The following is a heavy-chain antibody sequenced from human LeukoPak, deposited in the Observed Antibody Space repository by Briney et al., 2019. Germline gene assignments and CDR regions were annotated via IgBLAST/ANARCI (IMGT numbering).Heavy chain of an antibody. J-gene: IGHJ5*02. Sequence: SETLPLTCAVYRGSFSGYYWNWIRQPPGKGLEWIGEINHSGSTNYNPSLKSRVTISVDTSKNQFSLRVTSVTAADPALYYFARGQWGSGRHTSGGVFDLWGQGTLVTVSS. CDR1: RGSFSGYY. V-gene: IGHV4-34*01. CDR3: ARGQWGSGRHTSGGVFDL. CDR2: INHSGST. D-gene: IGHD3-10*01.